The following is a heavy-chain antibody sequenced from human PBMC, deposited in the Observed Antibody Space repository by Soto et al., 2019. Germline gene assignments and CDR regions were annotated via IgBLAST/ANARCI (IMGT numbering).Heavy chain of an antibody. CDR3: ITRDTWPQLGMATDY. V-gene: IGHV5-51*01. CDR2: IYPGDSDT. J-gene: IGHJ4*02. CDR1: GYSFTSYW. Sequence: GESLKISCKGSGYSFTSYWIGWVRQMPGKGLEWMGIIYPGDSDTRYAASVKGRFTLSRDDSKSIAYLQMNSLKTTATAVYLCITRDTWPQLGMATDYWGQGTLVTVSS. D-gene: IGHD5-12*01.